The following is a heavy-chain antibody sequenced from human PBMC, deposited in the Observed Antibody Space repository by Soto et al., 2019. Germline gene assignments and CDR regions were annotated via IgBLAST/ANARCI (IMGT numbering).Heavy chain of an antibody. V-gene: IGHV3-30-3*01. CDR1: GFTFSSYA. Sequence: GGSLRLSCAASGFTFSSYAMHWVRQAPGKGLEWVAVISYDGSNKYYADSVKGRFTISRDNSKNTLYLQMNSLRAEDTAVYYCARGWSQRTPAFDIWGQGTMVTVS. CDR3: ARGWSQRTPAFDI. D-gene: IGHD6-25*01. J-gene: IGHJ3*02. CDR2: ISYDGSNK.